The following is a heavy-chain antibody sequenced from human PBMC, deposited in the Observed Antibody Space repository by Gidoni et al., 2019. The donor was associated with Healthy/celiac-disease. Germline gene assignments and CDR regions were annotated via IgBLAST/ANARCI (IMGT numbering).Heavy chain of an antibody. J-gene: IGHJ6*02. Sequence: QVQLQQWGAGLLKPSETLSLTCAVSGGSFSGYYWSLIRQPPGKWLEWIGEINHSGSTNYNTSLKSRVTISVDTSKNQFSLKLSSVTAADTALYYCARGDSYGLWYYYYGMDVWGQGTTVTVSS. CDR1: GGSFSGYY. CDR3: ARGDSYGLWYYYYGMDV. D-gene: IGHD5-18*01. CDR2: INHSGST. V-gene: IGHV4-34*01.